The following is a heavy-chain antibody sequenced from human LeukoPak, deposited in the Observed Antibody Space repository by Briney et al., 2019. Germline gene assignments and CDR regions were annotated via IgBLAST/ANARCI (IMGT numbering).Heavy chain of an antibody. Sequence: GGSLRLSCAASGFSFSSYWMHWVRQAPGKGPVWVSRIDSDGRSTSYGDSVKGQFTISRDNAKSTLYLQMNSLRAEDTGVYYCARVTTYYYDSSGPHWGQGTLVIVSS. D-gene: IGHD3-22*01. J-gene: IGHJ4*02. CDR1: GFSFSSYW. CDR2: IDSDGRST. V-gene: IGHV3-74*01. CDR3: ARVTTYYYDSSGPH.